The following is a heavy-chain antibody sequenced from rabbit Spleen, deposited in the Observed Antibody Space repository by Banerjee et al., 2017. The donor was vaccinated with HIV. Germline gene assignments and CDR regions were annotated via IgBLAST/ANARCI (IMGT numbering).Heavy chain of an antibody. CDR2: IDSGSSGFT. CDR3: ARDTGSSFSSYGMDL. Sequence: QEQLVESGGGLVQPEGSLTLTCTVSGFDFSINYVMRWVRQAPGKGLEWIACIDSGSSGFTYFASWAKGRFTCSKTSSTTVTLQMTSLTVADTATYFCARDTGSSFSSYGMDLWGQGTLVTVS. D-gene: IGHD8-1*01. V-gene: IGHV1S45*01. J-gene: IGHJ6*01. CDR1: GFDFSINYV.